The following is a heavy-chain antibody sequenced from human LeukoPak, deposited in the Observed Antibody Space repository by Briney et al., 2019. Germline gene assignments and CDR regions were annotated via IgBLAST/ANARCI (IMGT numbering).Heavy chain of an antibody. Sequence: QPGGSLRLSCAASGFTFSSYWMHWVRQAPGKGLVWVSRINSDGSSTSYADSVKGRFTISRDNAKNTLYLQMNSLRAEDTAVYYCARGVGYCSSTSCYWWFDPCGQGTLVTVSS. CDR2: INSDGSST. J-gene: IGHJ5*02. CDR1: GFTFSSYW. CDR3: ARGVGYCSSTSCYWWFDP. V-gene: IGHV3-74*01. D-gene: IGHD2-2*01.